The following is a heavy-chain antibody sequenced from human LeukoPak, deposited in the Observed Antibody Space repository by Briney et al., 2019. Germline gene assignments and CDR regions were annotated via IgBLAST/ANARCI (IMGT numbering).Heavy chain of an antibody. CDR2: IYSGGST. J-gene: IGHJ4*02. CDR3: ARDQGENYDSSGYYPY. CDR1: GFSVSNNY. Sequence: GGSLRLSCAASGFSVSNNYMSWVRQAPGKGLEWVSVIYSGGSTFYADSVKGRFTISRDNAKNSLYLQMNSLRAEDTAVYYCARDQGENYDSSGYYPYWGQGTLVTVSS. D-gene: IGHD3-22*01. V-gene: IGHV3-66*01.